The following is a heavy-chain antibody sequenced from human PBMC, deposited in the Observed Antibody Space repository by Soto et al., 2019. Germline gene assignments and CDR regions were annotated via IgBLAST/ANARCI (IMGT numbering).Heavy chain of an antibody. Sequence: ASVKFSCLASVYTLTSYAMHWLRHAPRQRLEWMGWINAGNGNTKYSQKCQGRVTITRDTSASTAYMELSSLRSEDTAVYYCARGANCSSTSCRQNWFDPWAQGTLVTVYS. CDR1: VYTLTSYA. J-gene: IGHJ5*02. V-gene: IGHV1-3*01. CDR3: ARGANCSSTSCRQNWFDP. CDR2: INAGNGNT. D-gene: IGHD2-2*01.